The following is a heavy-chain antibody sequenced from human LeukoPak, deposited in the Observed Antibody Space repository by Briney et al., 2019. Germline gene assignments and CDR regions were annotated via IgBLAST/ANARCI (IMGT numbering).Heavy chain of an antibody. CDR2: IYTSGST. V-gene: IGHV4-4*09. CDR1: GGSISSYY. J-gene: IGHJ4*02. Sequence: SETLSLTCTVSGGSISSYYWSRIRQPPGKGLEWIGYIYTSGSTNYNPSLKSRVTVSVDTSKNQFSLKLSSVTAADTAVYYCARSSTPGVAFDYWGQGTLVTVSS. D-gene: IGHD5/OR15-5a*01. CDR3: ARSSTPGVAFDY.